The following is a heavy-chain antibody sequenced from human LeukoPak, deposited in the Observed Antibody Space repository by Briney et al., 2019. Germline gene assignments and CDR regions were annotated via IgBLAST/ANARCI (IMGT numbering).Heavy chain of an antibody. CDR1: GGSISSYY. Sequence: SETLSLTCTVSGGSISSYYWSWIRQPPGKGLEWIGYIYYSGSTNYNPSLKSRVTISVDTSKHQFSLKLSSVTAADTAVYYCARGHPRGNWFDPWGQGTLVTVSS. V-gene: IGHV4-59*01. CDR3: ARGHPRGNWFDP. J-gene: IGHJ5*02. D-gene: IGHD3-10*01. CDR2: IYYSGST.